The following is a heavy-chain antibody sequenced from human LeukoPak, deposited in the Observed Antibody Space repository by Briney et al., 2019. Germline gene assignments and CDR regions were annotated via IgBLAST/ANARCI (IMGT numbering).Heavy chain of an antibody. V-gene: IGHV1-3*01. J-gene: IGHJ1*01. CDR1: GYTFNSHP. CDR3: AREACTNWIFGEYFPF. Sequence: ASVKVSCKASGYTFNSHPMHWVRQAPGQRLEWMGWINADNGNTRYSQKLQGRVTITRDTSANTAYMEMSGLRSDDTAVYYCAREACTNWIFGEYFPFWGQGTLVTVSA. CDR2: INADNGNT. D-gene: IGHD1-1*01.